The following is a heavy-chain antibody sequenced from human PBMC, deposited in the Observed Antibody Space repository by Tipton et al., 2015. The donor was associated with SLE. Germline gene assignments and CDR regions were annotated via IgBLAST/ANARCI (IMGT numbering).Heavy chain of an antibody. D-gene: IGHD5-12*01. V-gene: IGHV3-33*01. Sequence: SLRLSCAASGFTFSSYVMHWVRQAQGKGLEWVAVIWYDGSNKYYADSVKGRFTISRDNSKNTLYVEMNSLRAEDTAVYYCAREEVRGDIVTTPPSFDYWGQGTLVTVSS. J-gene: IGHJ4*02. CDR1: GFTFSSYV. CDR2: IWYDGSNK. CDR3: AREEVRGDIVTTPPSFDY.